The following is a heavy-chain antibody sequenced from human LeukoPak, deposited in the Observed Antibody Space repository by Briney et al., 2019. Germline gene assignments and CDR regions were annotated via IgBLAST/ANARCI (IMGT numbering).Heavy chain of an antibody. Sequence: GGSLRLSCAASGFTFSSYSMNWVRQAPGKGLEWVSYISSSGSTIYYADSVKGRFTISRDNAKNSLYLQMNSMRAEDTAVYYCARGTYYYDSSGYIGYWGQGTLVTVSS. V-gene: IGHV3-48*01. D-gene: IGHD3-22*01. J-gene: IGHJ4*02. CDR3: ARGTYYYDSSGYIGY. CDR2: ISSSGSTI. CDR1: GFTFSSYS.